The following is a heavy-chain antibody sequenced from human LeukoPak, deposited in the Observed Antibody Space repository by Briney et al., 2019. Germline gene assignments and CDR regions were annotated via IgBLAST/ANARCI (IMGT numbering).Heavy chain of an antibody. V-gene: IGHV3-64D*06. CDR1: GFTFSSYA. Sequence: PGGSLRLSCSASGFTFSSYAMHWVRQAPGKGLEYVSAISSNGGSTYYSDSVKGRFTISRDNSKNTLYLQMSSLRAEDTAVYYCVKDAAAAASYFDYWGQGTLVTV. J-gene: IGHJ4*02. CDR3: VKDAAAAASYFDY. D-gene: IGHD6-13*01. CDR2: ISSNGGST.